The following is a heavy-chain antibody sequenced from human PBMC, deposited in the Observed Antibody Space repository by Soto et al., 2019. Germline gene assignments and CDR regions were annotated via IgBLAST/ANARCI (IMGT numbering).Heavy chain of an antibody. D-gene: IGHD3-22*01. CDR3: ARRLYYDSSGFEGGGMDV. CDR1: GGSIRSSSYY. CDR2: IYYSGST. V-gene: IGHV4-39*01. J-gene: IGHJ6*02. Sequence: SETLSLTCTVFGGSIRSSSYYWGWISQPPGKGLEWIGSIYYSGSTYYNPSLKSRVTISVDTSKNQFSLKLSSVTAADTAVYYCARRLYYDSSGFEGGGMDVWGQGTTVTVSS.